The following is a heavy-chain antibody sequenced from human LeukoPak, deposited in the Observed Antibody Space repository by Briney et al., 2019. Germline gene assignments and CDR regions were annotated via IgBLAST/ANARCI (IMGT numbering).Heavy chain of an antibody. D-gene: IGHD3-3*01. CDR3: ARGPLVGYDFWSGSPAYYYGMDV. CDR1: GGSFSGYY. CDR2: INHSGST. V-gene: IGHV4-34*01. J-gene: IGHJ6*02. Sequence: SETLSLTCAVYGGSFSGYYWSWIRQPPGKGLEWIGEINHSGSTNYNPSLKSRVTISVDTSKNQFSLKLSSVTAADTAVYYCARGPLVGYDFWSGSPAYYYGMDVWGQGTTVTVSS.